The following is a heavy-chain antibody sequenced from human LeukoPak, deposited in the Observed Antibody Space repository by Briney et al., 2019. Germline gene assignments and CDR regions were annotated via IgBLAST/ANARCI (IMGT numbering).Heavy chain of an antibody. V-gene: IGHV1-18*01. D-gene: IGHD5-24*01. CDR3: ARVLDGYKADY. CDR1: GYTFTSYG. J-gene: IGHJ4*02. CDR2: TSAYNGDT. Sequence: ASVKVSCTASGYTFTSYGISWGRQAPGRGLEWMGWTSAYNGDTNYAQKLQGRVTMTTDTSTSTAYMELRSLRSDDTAVYYCARVLDGYKADYWGQGTLVTVSS.